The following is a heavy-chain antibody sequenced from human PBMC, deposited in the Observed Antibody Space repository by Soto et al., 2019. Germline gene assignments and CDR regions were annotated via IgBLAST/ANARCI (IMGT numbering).Heavy chain of an antibody. CDR1: GFTFSSYA. CDR3: AKVEGQWPFPNWFAP. Sequence: EVQLLESGGGLVQPGGSLRLSCAASGFTFSSYAMSWVRQAPGKGLEWVSAISGSGGSTYYADSVKGRFTISRDTSKNTLYLQMNSLRAEDTAVYYCAKVEGQWPFPNWFAPWGQGTLVTVSS. CDR2: ISGSGGST. V-gene: IGHV3-23*01. J-gene: IGHJ5*02. D-gene: IGHD6-19*01.